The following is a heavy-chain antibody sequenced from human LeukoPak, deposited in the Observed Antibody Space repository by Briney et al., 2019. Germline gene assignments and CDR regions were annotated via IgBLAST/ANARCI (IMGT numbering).Heavy chain of an antibody. D-gene: IGHD4-17*01. CDR1: GYSFTSYW. CDR3: ATQVTTGYYYYGMDV. J-gene: IGHJ6*02. Sequence: GESLKISCKGSGYSFTSYWIGWVRPMPGKGLEWMGIIYPGDSDTRYSPSFQGQVTISADKSISTAYLQWSSLKASDTAMYYCATQVTTGYYYYGMDVWGQGTTVTVSS. V-gene: IGHV5-51*01. CDR2: IYPGDSDT.